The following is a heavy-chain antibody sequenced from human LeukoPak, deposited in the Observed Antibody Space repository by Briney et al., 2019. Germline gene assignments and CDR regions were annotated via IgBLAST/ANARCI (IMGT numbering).Heavy chain of an antibody. CDR2: IYYSGST. CDR1: GGSISSYY. D-gene: IGHD5-12*01. V-gene: IGHV4-59*01. J-gene: IGHJ6*02. Sequence: SETLSLTCTASGGSISSYYSSWIRQPPGKGVEWFGYIYYSGSTNYNLSLKSRVTISVDTSMNQFSLKLSSVTAADTAVYYCARDGDSGYDYDGGLSYYGMDVWGQGTTVTVSS. CDR3: ARDGDSGYDYDGGLSYYGMDV.